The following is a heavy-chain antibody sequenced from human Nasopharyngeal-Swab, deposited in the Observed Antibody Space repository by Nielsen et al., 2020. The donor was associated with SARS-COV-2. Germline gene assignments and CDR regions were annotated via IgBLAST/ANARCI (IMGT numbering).Heavy chain of an antibody. D-gene: IGHD5-18*01. V-gene: IGHV4-59*13. CDR1: GGSISSYY. Sequence: SETLSLTCTVSGGSISSYYWSWIRQPPGKGLEWIGYIYYSGSTNYNPSLKSRVTISVDTSKNQFSLKLSSVTAADTAVYYCARGRRTWIQLWLLDYWGQGTLVTVSS. CDR2: IYYSGST. J-gene: IGHJ4*02. CDR3: ARGRRTWIQLWLLDY.